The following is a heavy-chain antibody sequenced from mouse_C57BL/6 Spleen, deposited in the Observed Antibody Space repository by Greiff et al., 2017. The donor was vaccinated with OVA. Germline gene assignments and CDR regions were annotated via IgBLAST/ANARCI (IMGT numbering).Heavy chain of an antibody. J-gene: IGHJ2*01. D-gene: IGHD4-1*01. CDR1: GFNIKDDY. Sequence: VQLQQSGAELVRPGASVKLSCTASGFNIKDDYMHWVKQRPEQGLEWIGWIDPENGDTEYASKFQGKATITADTSSNTAYLQLSSLTSEATAVYYCTQNWDVGYWGQGTTLTVSS. V-gene: IGHV14-4*01. CDR3: TQNWDVGY. CDR2: IDPENGDT.